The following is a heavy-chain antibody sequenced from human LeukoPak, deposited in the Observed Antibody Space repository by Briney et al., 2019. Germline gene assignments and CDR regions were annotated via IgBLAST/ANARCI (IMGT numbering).Heavy chain of an antibody. V-gene: IGHV4-59*01. D-gene: IGHD3-22*01. Sequence: SETLSLTCTVSGGSISSYYWSWIRQPPGKGLEWIGYIYYIGRTNYNPSLKSRVAISVDTSKTQFSLKLSSVTAADTAVYYCASGLWDYDSSGYSGYFDYWGQGTLVTVSS. J-gene: IGHJ4*02. CDR2: IYYIGRT. CDR1: GGSISSYY. CDR3: ASGLWDYDSSGYSGYFDY.